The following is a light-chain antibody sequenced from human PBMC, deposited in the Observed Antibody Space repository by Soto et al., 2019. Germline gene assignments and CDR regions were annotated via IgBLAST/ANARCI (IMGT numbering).Light chain of an antibody. J-gene: IGLJ3*02. V-gene: IGLV6-57*02. CDR3: QSYGDNNQV. CDR2: EDN. CDR1: SGSIASNY. Sequence: NFMLTQPHSVSESPGKTVTISCTGSSGSIASNYVRWFQQRPGSAPTTVIYEDNKRPSGVPDRFSGSIDSSSNSASLTISGLKTEDEADYYCQSYGDNNQVFGGGTKVTVL.